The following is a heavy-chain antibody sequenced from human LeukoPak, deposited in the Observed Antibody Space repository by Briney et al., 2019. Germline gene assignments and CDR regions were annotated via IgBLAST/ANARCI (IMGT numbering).Heavy chain of an antibody. CDR3: ARHVCASGTCYFDY. Sequence: PGGSLRLSCAVSGFTFSSYAMSWVRQAPGKGLEWVSAIGGSGDSTYYADSVKGRFTISGDNSKNTVYLQMSSLRAEDTAVYYCARHVCASGTCYFDYWGQGTQVTVSS. CDR1: GFTFSSYA. D-gene: IGHD3-10*01. V-gene: IGHV3-23*01. J-gene: IGHJ4*02. CDR2: IGGSGDST.